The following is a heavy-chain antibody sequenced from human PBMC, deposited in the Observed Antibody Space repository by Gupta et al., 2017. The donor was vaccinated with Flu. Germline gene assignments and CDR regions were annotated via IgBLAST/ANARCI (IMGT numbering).Heavy chain of an antibody. V-gene: IGHV3-64D*06. D-gene: IGHD5-12*01. Sequence: EVQLVESGGGLVQPGGSLRLSCSASGFNFSSYAMHWVRQAPGKGLEYVSAISSNGGSTYYAGSVKGRFTISRDNSKNTLYLQMSSLRAEDTAVYYCVKDPGYSGYDRIDIWGQGTMVTVSS. CDR3: VKDPGYSGYDRIDI. CDR2: ISSNGGST. J-gene: IGHJ3*02. CDR1: GFNFSSYA.